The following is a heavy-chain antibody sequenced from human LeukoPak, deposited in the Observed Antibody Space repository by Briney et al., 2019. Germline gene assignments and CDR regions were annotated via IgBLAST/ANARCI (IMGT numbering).Heavy chain of an antibody. Sequence: GGSLRLSCAASGFTFSSYAMSWVRQAPGKGLEWVSAISGSGGSTYYADSVKGRFTISRDNAKNSLYLQMNSLRAEDTAVYYCARDAYNARDTAMVFVWFDPWGQGTLVTVSS. J-gene: IGHJ5*02. CDR1: GFTFSSYA. V-gene: IGHV3-23*01. D-gene: IGHD5-18*01. CDR2: ISGSGGST. CDR3: ARDAYNARDTAMVFVWFDP.